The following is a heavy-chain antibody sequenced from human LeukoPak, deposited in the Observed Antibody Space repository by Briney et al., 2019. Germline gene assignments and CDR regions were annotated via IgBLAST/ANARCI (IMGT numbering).Heavy chain of an antibody. D-gene: IGHD3-3*01. Sequence: GGSLRLSCAASGFTFSNAWMSWVRQAPGKGLEWVGRIKSKTDGGTTDYAAPVKDRFTISRDDSKNTLYLQMNSLKTEDTAVYYCTSEHTSYYDFWSGYYDYWGQGTLVTVSS. CDR3: TSEHTSYYDFWSGYYDY. CDR1: GFTFSNAW. J-gene: IGHJ4*02. CDR2: IKSKTDGGTT. V-gene: IGHV3-15*01.